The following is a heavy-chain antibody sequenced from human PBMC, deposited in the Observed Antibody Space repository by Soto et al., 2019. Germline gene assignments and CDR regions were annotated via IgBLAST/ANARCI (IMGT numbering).Heavy chain of an antibody. V-gene: IGHV4-59*01. CDR3: ARGQQWLDNYYYYMDV. Sequence: SETLSLTCTVSGGSISSYYWSWIRQPPGKGLEWIGYIYYSGSTNYNPSLKSRVTISVDTSKNQFSPKLSSVTAADTAVYYCARGQQWLDNYYYYMDVWGKGTTVTVSS. CDR2: IYYSGST. D-gene: IGHD6-19*01. CDR1: GGSISSYY. J-gene: IGHJ6*03.